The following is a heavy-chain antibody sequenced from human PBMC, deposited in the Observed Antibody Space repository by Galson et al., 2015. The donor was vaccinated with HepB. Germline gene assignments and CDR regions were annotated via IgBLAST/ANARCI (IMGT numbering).Heavy chain of an antibody. V-gene: IGHV2-70*11. Sequence: PALVKPTQTLTLTCTFSGFSFSTSGMCVSWIRQPPGKALEWLARIDWDDDKYYSPSLKTRLTISKDASKNQVVLTMTNMDPVDTGTYYCVRTGHSNGYPGDWFDPWGQGTLVTVSS. CDR1: GFSFSTSGMC. D-gene: IGHD3-22*01. CDR2: IDWDDDK. J-gene: IGHJ5*02. CDR3: VRTGHSNGYPGDWFDP.